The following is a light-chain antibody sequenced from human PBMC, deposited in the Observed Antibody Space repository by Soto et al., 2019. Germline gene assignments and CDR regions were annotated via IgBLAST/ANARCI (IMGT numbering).Light chain of an antibody. CDR1: SSNIGAGYD. Sequence: QSVLTQPPSVSGALGQRVSISCTGSSSNIGAGYDVHWYQHLPGTAPKLLIYYNTNRPSGVPDRFSGSKSGTSASLAITGLQAEDEAYYYCQYYDSSLSGVVFGGGTQLTVL. CDR2: YNT. CDR3: QYYDSSLSGVV. J-gene: IGLJ2*01. V-gene: IGLV1-40*01.